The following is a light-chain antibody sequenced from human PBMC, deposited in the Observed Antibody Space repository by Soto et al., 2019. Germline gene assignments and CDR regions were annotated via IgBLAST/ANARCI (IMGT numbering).Light chain of an antibody. CDR1: QSISGY. Sequence: DIQVTQSPSSVSSSIGKRVTISCRASQSISGYLNWYQQKPGKAPNLLIFDASSLQSGVPSRFSGRGSGAEYTLTISSLQPEDFATYFCQPSYSNFPITFGQGTRLEIK. V-gene: IGKV1-39*01. CDR2: DAS. CDR3: QPSYSNFPIT. J-gene: IGKJ5*01.